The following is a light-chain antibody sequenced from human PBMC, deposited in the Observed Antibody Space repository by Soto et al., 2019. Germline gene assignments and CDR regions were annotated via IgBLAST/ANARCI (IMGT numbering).Light chain of an antibody. CDR1: SSNIGAGFE. Sequence: QSVLTQPPSVSGAPGQRVTISCAGGSSNIGAGFEVHWYQHLPGTAPRLLIYANKNRPSGVPDRFSGSKSGTSASLAITGLQAEDEADYYCQSYGRTLNASYVFGSGTKVNVL. V-gene: IGLV1-40*01. CDR3: QSYGRTLNASYV. CDR2: ANK. J-gene: IGLJ1*01.